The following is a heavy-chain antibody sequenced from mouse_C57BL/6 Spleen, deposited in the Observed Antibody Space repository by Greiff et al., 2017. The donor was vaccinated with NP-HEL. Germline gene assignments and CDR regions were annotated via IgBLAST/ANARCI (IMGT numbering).Heavy chain of an antibody. Sequence: QVQLQQPGAELVRPGSSVKLSCKASGYTFTSYWMDWVKQRPGQGLEWIGNIYPSDSETHYNQKFKDKATLTVDKSSSTAYMQLSSLTSEDSAVYYCARSSYYYGSSYGFAYWGQGTLVTVSA. V-gene: IGHV1-61*01. CDR1: GYTFTSYW. CDR3: ARSSYYYGSSYGFAY. D-gene: IGHD1-1*01. J-gene: IGHJ3*01. CDR2: IYPSDSET.